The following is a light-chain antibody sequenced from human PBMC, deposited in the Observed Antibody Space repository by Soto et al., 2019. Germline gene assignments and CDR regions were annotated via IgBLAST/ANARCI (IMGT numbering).Light chain of an antibody. CDR2: EVS. CDR1: SSDVGGYNY. J-gene: IGLJ2*01. Sequence: QSALTQPASVSGSPGQSITISCTGTSSDVGGYNYVSWYQQHPGKAPKLMIYEVSNRPSGVSNRFSGSKSGNTASLTISGLQAEDDADYYCISNTRSNIHVVFGGGTKLTVL. V-gene: IGLV2-14*01. CDR3: ISNTRSNIHVV.